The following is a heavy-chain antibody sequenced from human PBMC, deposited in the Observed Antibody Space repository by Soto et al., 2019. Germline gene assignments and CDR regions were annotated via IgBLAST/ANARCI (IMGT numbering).Heavy chain of an antibody. J-gene: IGHJ6*02. V-gene: IGHV5-51*01. CDR2: IYPDDSDT. Sequence: GESLKICCKGSGYSFTDYWIAWVRQMPGKGLEWMGIIYPDDSDTRYSPSFQGQVTISADKSISTAYLQWSSLKASDTAMYYCARPNRAYGLDVWGQGTAVTVS. CDR1: GYSFTDYW. D-gene: IGHD2-15*01. CDR3: ARPNRAYGLDV.